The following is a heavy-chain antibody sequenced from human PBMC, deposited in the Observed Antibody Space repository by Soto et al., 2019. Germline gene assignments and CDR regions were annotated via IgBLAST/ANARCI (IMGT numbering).Heavy chain of an antibody. CDR1: GYTFTNYG. V-gene: IGHV1-18*01. CDR2: ISGYNGNT. J-gene: IGHJ6*02. CDR3: AREGQAPYYYYGMDV. Sequence: QVQVVQSGDEVKKPGASVKVSCKASGYTFTNYGFSWVRQAPGQGLEWMGWISGYNGNTKYAEKSQGRVTITTDTSTSTAHMELRSLRSDDTAVYYCAREGQAPYYYYGMDVWGQGTAVTVSS.